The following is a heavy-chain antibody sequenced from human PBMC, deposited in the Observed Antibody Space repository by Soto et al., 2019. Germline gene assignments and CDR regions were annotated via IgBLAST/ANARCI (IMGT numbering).Heavy chain of an antibody. Sequence: SETLSLTCTVSGDSISSKNYYWEWIRLPPGKGLEWIGSIYGNGGTYYNPSLKSRVTIHVETPKKQISLKLKSVTAADSALYYCARRSHRSGSGSFIEKWGQGTLVTVSS. CDR1: GDSISSKNYY. CDR3: ARRSHRSGSGSFIEK. D-gene: IGHD3-10*01. V-gene: IGHV4-39*01. J-gene: IGHJ4*02. CDR2: IYGNGGT.